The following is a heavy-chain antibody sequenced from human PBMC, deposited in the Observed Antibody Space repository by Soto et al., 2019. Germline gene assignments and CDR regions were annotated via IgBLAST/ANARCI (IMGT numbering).Heavy chain of an antibody. CDR3: AKDSRLAAAGYFDY. D-gene: IGHD6-13*01. V-gene: IGHV3-9*01. CDR2: ISWNSGSI. Sequence: SGGSLRLSCAASGFTFDDYAMHWVRQAPGKGLEWVSGISWNSGSIGYADSVKGRFTISRDNAKNSLYLQMNSLRAEDTALYYCAKDSRLAAAGYFDYWGQGTLVTVSS. J-gene: IGHJ4*02. CDR1: GFTFDDYA.